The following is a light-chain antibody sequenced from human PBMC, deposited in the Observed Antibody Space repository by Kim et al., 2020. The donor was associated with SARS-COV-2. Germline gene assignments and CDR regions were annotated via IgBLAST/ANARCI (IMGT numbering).Light chain of an antibody. CDR1: SSDVGGYNY. CDR3: SSYTSSSTFV. Sequence: GQSITISCTGTSSDVGGYNYVSWYQQHPGKAPKLMIYDVSKRPSGVSNRFSGSKSGNTASLTISGLQAEDKADYYCSSYTSSSTFVFGTGTKVTVL. V-gene: IGLV2-14*04. J-gene: IGLJ1*01. CDR2: DVS.